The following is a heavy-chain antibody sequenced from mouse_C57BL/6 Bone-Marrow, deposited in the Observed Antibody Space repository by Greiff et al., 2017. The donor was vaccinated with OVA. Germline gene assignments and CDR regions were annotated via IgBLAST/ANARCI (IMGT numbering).Heavy chain of an antibody. D-gene: IGHD3-3*01. Sequence: VQLQQSGPELVKPGASVKISCKASGYAFSSSWMNWVKQRPGKGLEWIGRIYPGDGDTNYNGKFKGKATLTADKSSSTAYMQLSSLTSEDSAVYFCARGGDVPWYFYVWGTGTTVTVSS. CDR1: GYAFSSSW. J-gene: IGHJ1*03. CDR2: IYPGDGDT. V-gene: IGHV1-82*01. CDR3: ARGGDVPWYFYV.